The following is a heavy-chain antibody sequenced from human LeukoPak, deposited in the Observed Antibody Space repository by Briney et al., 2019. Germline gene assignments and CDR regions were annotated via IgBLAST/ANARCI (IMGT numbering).Heavy chain of an antibody. D-gene: IGHD5-24*01. J-gene: IGHJ4*02. Sequence: GGSLRLSCEASGFTFSSYGMNWVRQAPGKGLEWVSAISGGGGTTYYADSVKGRFTISRDNSKNTLYLLMNSLRDEDTAVYYCAKAAMAYYFDYWGQGTLVTVSS. V-gene: IGHV3-23*01. CDR1: GFTFSSYG. CDR3: AKAAMAYYFDY. CDR2: ISGGGGTT.